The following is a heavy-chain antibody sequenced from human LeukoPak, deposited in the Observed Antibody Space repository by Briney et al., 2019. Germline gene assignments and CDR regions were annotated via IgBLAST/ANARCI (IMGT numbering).Heavy chain of an antibody. V-gene: IGHV3-53*01. D-gene: IGHD3-9*01. CDR2: IYSGGST. Sequence: PGGSLRLSCAASGFTVSSNYVSWVRQAPGKGLEWVSVIYSGGSTYYADSVKGRFTISRDNSKNTLYLQMNSLRAEDTAVYYCARVGSDVLRYFDWSYYYFDYWGQGTLVTVSS. J-gene: IGHJ4*02. CDR3: ARVGSDVLRYFDWSYYYFDY. CDR1: GFTVSSNY.